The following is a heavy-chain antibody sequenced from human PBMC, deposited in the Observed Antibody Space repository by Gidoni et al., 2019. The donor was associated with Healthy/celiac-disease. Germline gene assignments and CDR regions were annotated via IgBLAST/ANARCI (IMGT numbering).Heavy chain of an antibody. D-gene: IGHD2-21*02. Sequence: QVQLVESGGGVVQPGRSLRLSCAASGFTFSSYGMHWVRQAPGKGLEWVAVIWYDGSNKYYADSVKGRFTISRDNSKNTLYLQMNSLRAEDTAVYYCARAGGGDYGDLLDAFDIWGQGTMVTVSS. CDR1: GFTFSSYG. CDR3: ARAGGGDYGDLLDAFDI. CDR2: IWYDGSNK. V-gene: IGHV3-33*01. J-gene: IGHJ3*02.